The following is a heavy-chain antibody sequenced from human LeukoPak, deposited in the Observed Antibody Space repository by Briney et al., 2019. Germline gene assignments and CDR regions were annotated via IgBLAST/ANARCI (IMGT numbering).Heavy chain of an antibody. CDR3: ARTYDILTGDDY. CDR2: IYYSGST. CDR1: GGSISSYY. J-gene: IGHJ4*02. D-gene: IGHD3-9*01. V-gene: IGHV4-59*12. Sequence: PSETLSLTCTVSGGSISSYYWSWIRQPPGKGLEWIGYIYYSGSTNYNPSLKSRVTISVDTSKNQFSLKLSSVTAADTAVYYCARTYDILTGDDYWGQGTLVTVSS.